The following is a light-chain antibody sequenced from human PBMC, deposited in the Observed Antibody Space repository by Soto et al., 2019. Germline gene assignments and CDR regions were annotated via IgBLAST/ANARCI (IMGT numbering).Light chain of an antibody. CDR3: SSYSRSSSV. J-gene: IGLJ1*01. CDR2: DVS. CDR1: NSDVAVYNY. V-gene: IGLV2-14*03. Sequence: QLVLTQPASVSGSPGQSITISCTGTNSDVAVYNYVSWYQHHPGKAPKLMIYDVSNRPSGVSNRFSGSKSGNTASLTISGLQAEDEADYYCSSYSRSSSVFGTGTKLTVL.